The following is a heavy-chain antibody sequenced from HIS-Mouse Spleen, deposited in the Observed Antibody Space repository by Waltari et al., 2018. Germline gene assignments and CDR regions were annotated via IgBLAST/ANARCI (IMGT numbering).Heavy chain of an antibody. Sequence: QVQLQESGPGLVKPSETLSLTCTVSGYSISSGYYWGWIRQPPGKGLEWIGSIYHSGSNSDNPSLKSRVTISVDTSKNQFSLRLSSVTAADTAVYYCARALEYSSSWYYYYYGMDVWGQGTTVTVSS. CDR1: GYSISSGYY. V-gene: IGHV4-38-2*02. J-gene: IGHJ6*02. D-gene: IGHD6-13*01. CDR2: IYHSGSN. CDR3: ARALEYSSSWYYYYYGMDV.